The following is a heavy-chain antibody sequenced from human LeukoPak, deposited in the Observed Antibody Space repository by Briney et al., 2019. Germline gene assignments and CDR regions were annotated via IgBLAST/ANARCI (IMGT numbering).Heavy chain of an antibody. J-gene: IGHJ3*01. CDR3: AAGWGIDAFDF. D-gene: IGHD7-27*01. CDR1: GGPISSCY. Sequence: SETLSLTCNVSGGPISSCYWSWIRQPPGKGLEWIGFVYYTGNTNYSPSLKSRVSISLETSKNRFSLKVTSVTAADTAVYYCAAGWGIDAFDFWGQGTLVTVAS. V-gene: IGHV4-59*03. CDR2: VYYTGNT.